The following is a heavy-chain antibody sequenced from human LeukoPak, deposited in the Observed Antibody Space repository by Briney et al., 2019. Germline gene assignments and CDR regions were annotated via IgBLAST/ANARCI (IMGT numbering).Heavy chain of an antibody. V-gene: IGHV3-11*01. CDR2: ISSSGSTI. Sequence: GGSLRLSCAASGFTFSDYYMSWIRQAPGKGLEWVSYISSSGSTIYYADSVKGRFTISRDNAKKSLYLQMNSLRAEDPAVHYCARSLPTRYSSGYIDYWGQGTLVTVSS. J-gene: IGHJ4*02. D-gene: IGHD6-19*01. CDR1: GFTFSDYY. CDR3: ARSLPTRYSSGYIDY.